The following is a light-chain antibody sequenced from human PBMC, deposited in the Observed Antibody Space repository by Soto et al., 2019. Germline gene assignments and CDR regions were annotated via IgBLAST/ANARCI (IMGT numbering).Light chain of an antibody. J-gene: IGLJ1*01. CDR1: TSDIGAYNY. Sequence: QSVLTQPPSASGSPGQSVTISCTGTTSDIGAYNYVSWYQQRPGKAPKLIIYEVTRRPSGVPDRIFGSKSYTTASLTVSGLQAEDEADYYCQSYDSSLIVSKVFGTGTKVTVL. V-gene: IGLV2-8*01. CDR2: EVT. CDR3: QSYDSSLIVSKV.